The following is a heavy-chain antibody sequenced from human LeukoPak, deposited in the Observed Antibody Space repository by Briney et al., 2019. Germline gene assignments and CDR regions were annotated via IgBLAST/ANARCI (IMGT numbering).Heavy chain of an antibody. CDR1: GFTFSSYE. D-gene: IGHD6-25*01. V-gene: IGHV3-48*03. Sequence: GGSLRLSCAASGFTFSSYEMNWVRQAPGKGLEWVSYISSSGCTIHYAESVKGRFTISRDNAKNSLYLQLNSLRAEDTAVYYCAKEPTSYSSGWYFHHWGQGTLVTVSS. CDR2: ISSSGCTI. CDR3: AKEPTSYSSGWYFHH. J-gene: IGHJ1*01.